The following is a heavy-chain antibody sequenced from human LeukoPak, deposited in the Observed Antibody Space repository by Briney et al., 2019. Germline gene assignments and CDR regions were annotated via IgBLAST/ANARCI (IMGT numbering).Heavy chain of an antibody. J-gene: IGHJ5*02. CDR1: GGSIRSSYYY. CDR2: IYDSGST. V-gene: IGHV4-39*01. D-gene: IGHD3-10*01. Sequence: AEALSLTCTVSGGSIRSSYYYWGWIRQPPGKGLEWIGSIYDSGSTYYNPSLKSRVTISVDTSKNQFSLKLNSVTAADTAVYYCANYGSGSYRFDPWGQGTLVTVSS. CDR3: ANYGSGSYRFDP.